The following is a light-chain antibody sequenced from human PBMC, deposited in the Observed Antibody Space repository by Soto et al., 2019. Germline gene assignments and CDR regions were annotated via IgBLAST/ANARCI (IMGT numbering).Light chain of an antibody. CDR3: SSYTSSSTYV. Sequence: QSVLTQPASVSGSPGQSITISCTGTNRDVGGYNYVSWYQQHPGKAPKLMIYDVSNRPSGVSNRFSGSKSGNTASLTISGLQAEDEADYYCSSYTSSSTYVFGTGTKVTVL. CDR1: NRDVGGYNY. CDR2: DVS. V-gene: IGLV2-14*01. J-gene: IGLJ1*01.